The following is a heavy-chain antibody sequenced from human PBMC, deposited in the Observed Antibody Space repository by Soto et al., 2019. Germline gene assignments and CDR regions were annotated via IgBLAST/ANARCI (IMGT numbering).Heavy chain of an antibody. J-gene: IGHJ3*02. D-gene: IGHD2-2*01. CDR3: ERLRAVVIPAASPDGFDI. CDR1: GYTFTKYG. V-gene: IGHV1-18*01. CDR2: ISAFNGHT. Sequence: QVQLVQSGTEVKKPGASVKVSCKASGYTFTKYGINWVRQAPGQGLEWMGWISAFNGHTDYAHNFRGRVAMTTDPSTSTVYMEVTTLRSGDTAMYYCERLRAVVIPAASPDGFDIWGQGTMVTVSS.